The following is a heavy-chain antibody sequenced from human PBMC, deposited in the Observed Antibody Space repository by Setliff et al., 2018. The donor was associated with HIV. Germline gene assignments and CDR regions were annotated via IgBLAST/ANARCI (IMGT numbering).Heavy chain of an antibody. D-gene: IGHD3-3*01. V-gene: IGHV1-18*01. J-gene: IGHJ6*02. CDR3: ARLGLEWLLLSTYYYYGMDV. Sequence: GASVKVSCKASGYTFTSYGISWVRQAPGQGLEWMGWISAYNGNTNYAQKLQGRVTMTTDTSTSTAYMELRSLRPDDTAVYYCARLGLEWLLLSTYYYYGMDVWGQGTTVTVSS. CDR2: ISAYNGNT. CDR1: GYTFTSYG.